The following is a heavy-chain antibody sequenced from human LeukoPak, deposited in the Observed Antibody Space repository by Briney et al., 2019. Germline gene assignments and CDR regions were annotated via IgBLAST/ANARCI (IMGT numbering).Heavy chain of an antibody. J-gene: IGHJ5*02. V-gene: IGHV4-34*01. D-gene: IGHD3-16*01. CDR3: ARGRIMITIGGVSYRWFDP. CDR1: GGSFSGYY. Sequence: PSETLSLTCAVYGGSFSGYYWSWIRQPPGKGLEWIGEINHSGSTNYNPSLKSRVTISVDTSKNQFSLKLSSVTAADTAVYYCARGRIMITIGGVSYRWFDPWGQGTLVTVSS. CDR2: INHSGST.